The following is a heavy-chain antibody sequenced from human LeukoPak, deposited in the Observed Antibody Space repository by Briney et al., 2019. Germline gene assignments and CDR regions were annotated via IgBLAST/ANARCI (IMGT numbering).Heavy chain of an antibody. V-gene: IGHV1-69*04. CDR3: ARAYYYGSGSYIDY. CDR2: IIPILGIA. Sequence: GASVKVSCKASGGTFSSYAISWVRQASGQGLEWMGRIIPILGIANYAQKFQGRVTITADKSTSTAYMELSSLRSEDTAVYYCARAYYYGSGSYIDYWGQGTLVTVSS. CDR1: GGTFSSYA. J-gene: IGHJ4*02. D-gene: IGHD3-10*01.